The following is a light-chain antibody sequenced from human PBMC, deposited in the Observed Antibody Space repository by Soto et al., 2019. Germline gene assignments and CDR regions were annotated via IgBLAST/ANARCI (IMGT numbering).Light chain of an antibody. CDR1: QGVLYTSNNKNY. J-gene: IGKJ2*01. CDR3: HQYYRTPYT. V-gene: IGKV4-1*01. CDR2: WAS. Sequence: DIVMTQSPDSLSVSLGERATINCKSSQGVLYTSNNKNYLAWYQQKPGQPPKLLIYWASTRESGVPDRFSGSGSGADFTLTINSLQAEDVAVYFCHQYYRTPYTFCQGTKLEIK.